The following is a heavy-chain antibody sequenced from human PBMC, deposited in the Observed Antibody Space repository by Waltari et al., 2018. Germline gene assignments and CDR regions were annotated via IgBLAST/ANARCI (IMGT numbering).Heavy chain of an antibody. CDR3: AREAGTTIYYFDY. CDR2: IYHSGRT. V-gene: IGHV4-4*02. Sequence: VQLQESRPGLVQHSGTLSLTCAVSGCYISSRNWWSWVRQPPGQGLEWIGEIYHSGRTNYNPSLKSRVTISVDKSKNQFSLKLSSVTAADTAVDYCAREAGTTIYYFDYWGQGTLVTVSS. CDR1: GCYISSRNW. D-gene: IGHD1-1*01. J-gene: IGHJ4*02.